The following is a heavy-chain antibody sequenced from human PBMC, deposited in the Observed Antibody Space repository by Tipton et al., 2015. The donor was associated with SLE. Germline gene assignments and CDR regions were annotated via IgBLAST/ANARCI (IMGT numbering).Heavy chain of an antibody. CDR3: AREGDFWSGYSLGAFDI. CDR1: GGSISSGSYY. V-gene: IGHV4-61*09. D-gene: IGHD3-3*01. Sequence: TLSLTCTVSGGSISSGSYYWSWIRQPAGKGLEWIGHIYTSGSTNYNPSLKSRVTISVDTSKNQFSLKLSSVTAADTAVYYCAREGDFWSGYSLGAFDIWGQGTMVTVSS. J-gene: IGHJ3*02. CDR2: IYTSGST.